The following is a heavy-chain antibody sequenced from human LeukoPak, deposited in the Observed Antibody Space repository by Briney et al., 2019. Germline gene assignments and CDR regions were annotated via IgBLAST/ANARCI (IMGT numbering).Heavy chain of an antibody. D-gene: IGHD3-16*01. CDR1: GFTFSSYA. V-gene: IGHV3-15*01. CDR2: VKSKTDGGTT. J-gene: IGHJ3*02. CDR3: TTVLSPWDAFDI. Sequence: GGSLRLSCAASGFTFSSYAMSWVRQAPGKGLEWVGRVKSKTDGGTTDYAAPVKGRFTISRDDSKNTLYLQMNSLKTEDTAVYYCTTVLSPWDAFDIWGQGTMVTVSS.